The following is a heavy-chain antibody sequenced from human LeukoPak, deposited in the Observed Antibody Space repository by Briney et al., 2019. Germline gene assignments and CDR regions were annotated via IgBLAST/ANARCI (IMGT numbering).Heavy chain of an antibody. Sequence: SETLSLTCTVSGGSISSSSYYWGWIRQPPGKGLEWIGSMYYSGSTYYNPSLKSRVTISVDASKNQFSLGLSSVTAADTAVYYCARWNVGATPYHYYYMDVWGKGTTVTVSS. CDR1: GGSISSSSYY. J-gene: IGHJ6*03. CDR3: ARWNVGATPYHYYYMDV. CDR2: MYYSGST. V-gene: IGHV4-39*01. D-gene: IGHD1-26*01.